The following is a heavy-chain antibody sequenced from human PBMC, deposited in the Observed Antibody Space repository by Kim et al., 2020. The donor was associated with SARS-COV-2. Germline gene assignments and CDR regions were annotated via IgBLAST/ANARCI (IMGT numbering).Heavy chain of an antibody. CDR1: GFSLRTSEVG. D-gene: IGHD6-13*01. J-gene: IGHJ4*02. CDR3: AHRRAASGCNYFDH. CDR2: IYWDDVK. Sequence: SGPTLVKPTQTLTLTCTFSGFSLRTSEVGVGWIRQPPGKALEWLAFIYWDDVKRYSPSLRSRLTITKDTSKNQVVLTMINLDPVDTATYYCAHRRAASGCNYFDHWGQGTLVTVSS. V-gene: IGHV2-5*02.